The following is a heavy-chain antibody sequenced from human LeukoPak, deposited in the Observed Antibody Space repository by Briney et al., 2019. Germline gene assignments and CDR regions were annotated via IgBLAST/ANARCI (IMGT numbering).Heavy chain of an antibody. CDR2: ISSSSSTK. J-gene: IGHJ4*02. D-gene: IGHD2-15*01. CDR3: ARDCSGGSCYLDY. CDR1: GFTFSSHT. V-gene: IGHV3-48*02. Sequence: PGGSLRLSCAASGFTFSSHTMNWVRQAPGKGLEWVSYISSSSSTKYYADSVKGRFTIYRDDSKNSLFLQMNSLRDEDTAVYYCARDCSGGSCYLDYWGQGTLVTVSS.